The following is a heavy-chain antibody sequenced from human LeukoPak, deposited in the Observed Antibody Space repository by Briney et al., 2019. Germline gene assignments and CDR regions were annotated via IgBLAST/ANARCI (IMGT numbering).Heavy chain of an antibody. Sequence: GSVKVSCKASGYTFTSYAMHWVRQAPGQRLEWMGWINAGNGNTKYSQKFQGRVTITRDTSASTAYMELSSLRSEDTAVYYCARSVVVVAATLLDYWGQGTLVTVSS. CDR3: ARSVVVVAATLLDY. CDR1: GYTFTSYA. CDR2: INAGNGNT. D-gene: IGHD2-15*01. V-gene: IGHV1-3*01. J-gene: IGHJ4*02.